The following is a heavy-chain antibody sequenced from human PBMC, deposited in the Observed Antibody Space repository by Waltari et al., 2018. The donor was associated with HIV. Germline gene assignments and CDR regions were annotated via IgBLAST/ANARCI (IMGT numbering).Heavy chain of an antibody. V-gene: IGHV3-21*04. CDR2: ISSSSGDI. CDR1: GFTFSTYN. D-gene: IGHD6-19*01. Sequence: EVQLVESGGGLVRPGGSLGLSCAASGFTFSTYNMNWVRQAPGKGLEWVASISSSSGDIYYADSVKGRFTISRDNTKNTLYLQMSSLTYEDTAVYYCGTSARLAVPKYWGQGTLVIVS. J-gene: IGHJ1*01. CDR3: GTSARLAVPKY.